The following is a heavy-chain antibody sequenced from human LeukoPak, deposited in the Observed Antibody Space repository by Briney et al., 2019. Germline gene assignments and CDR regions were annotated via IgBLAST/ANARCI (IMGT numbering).Heavy chain of an antibody. CDR2: IIPIFGTA. V-gene: IGHV1-69*13. Sequence: SVKVSCKASGYTFTSYGISWVRQAPGQGLEWMGGIIPIFGTANYAQKFQGRVTITADESTSTAYMELSSLRSEDTAVHYCATGSYPRRPFDYWGQGTLVTVSS. CDR3: ATGSYPRRPFDY. J-gene: IGHJ4*02. CDR1: GYTFTSYG. D-gene: IGHD1-26*01.